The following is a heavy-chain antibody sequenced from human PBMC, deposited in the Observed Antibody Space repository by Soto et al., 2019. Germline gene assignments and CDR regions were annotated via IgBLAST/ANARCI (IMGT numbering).Heavy chain of an antibody. CDR1: GYTFTSYG. J-gene: IGHJ6*02. CDR2: ISAYNGNT. Sequence: GASVKVSCKASGYTFTSYGISWVRQAPGQGLEWMGWISAYNGNTNYAQKLQGRVTMTTDTSTSTAYMELRSLRSDDTAVYYCARGSIAAPIGNYYYNGMYGWRQGTTVSVSS. D-gene: IGHD6-6*01. V-gene: IGHV1-18*04. CDR3: ARGSIAAPIGNYYYNGMYG.